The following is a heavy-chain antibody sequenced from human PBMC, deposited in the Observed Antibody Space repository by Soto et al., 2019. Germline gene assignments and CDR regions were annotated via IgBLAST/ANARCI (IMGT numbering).Heavy chain of an antibody. D-gene: IGHD2-8*01. CDR1: GFTFSGYP. CDR2: LSSGGDNK. J-gene: IGHJ4*02. Sequence: GGSLRLSCVASGFTFSGYPMHWVRQAPGKGPEWVAGLSSGGDNKHYAESARGRFTISRDNSRDALYLQMDGLRSEDAAVYYCARDLVSSRRNLGRNGVFDYWGQGTLVTVSS. V-gene: IGHV3-30-3*01. CDR3: ARDLVSSRRNLGRNGVFDY.